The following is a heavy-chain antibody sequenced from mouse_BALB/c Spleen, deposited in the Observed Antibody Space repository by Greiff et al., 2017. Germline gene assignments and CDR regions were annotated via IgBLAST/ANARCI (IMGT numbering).Heavy chain of an antibody. V-gene: IGHV5-6*01. CDR1: GFTFSSYG. CDR2: ISSGGSYT. D-gene: IGHD3-2*01. Sequence: EVKLVESGGDLVKPGGSLKLSCAASGFTFSSYGMSWVRQTPDKRLEWVATISSGGSYTYYPDSVKGRFTISRDNAKNTLYLQMSSLKSEDTAMYYCARHEDSSGTGAMDYWGQGTSVTVSS. J-gene: IGHJ4*01. CDR3: ARHEDSSGTGAMDY.